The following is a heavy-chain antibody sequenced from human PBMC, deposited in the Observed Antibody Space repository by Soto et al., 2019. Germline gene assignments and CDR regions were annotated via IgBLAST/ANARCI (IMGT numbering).Heavy chain of an antibody. Sequence: PGGSLRLSCAASGFAFSSFAMHWVRQAPGKGLEWVSAISSSGASTYYADSVKGRFTISRDTSRNTLYLQMNSLRGEDTAVYYCVKRLPTQKAFDYWGQGTLVTVSS. J-gene: IGHJ4*02. V-gene: IGHV3-23*01. CDR1: GFAFSSFA. CDR2: ISSSGAST. CDR3: VKRLPTQKAFDY.